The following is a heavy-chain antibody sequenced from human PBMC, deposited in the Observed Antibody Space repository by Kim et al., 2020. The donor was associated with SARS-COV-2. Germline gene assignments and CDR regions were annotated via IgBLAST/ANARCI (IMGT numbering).Heavy chain of an antibody. CDR2: ISWNSGSI. D-gene: IGHD6-19*01. Sequence: GGSLRLSCAASGFTFGDYAMHWVRQAPGKGLEWVSGISWNSGSIGYADSVKGRFTISRDNAKNSLYLQMNSLRAEDTALYYCAKDLVAVAGTEFSYFDYWGQGTLVTVSS. CDR3: AKDLVAVAGTEFSYFDY. J-gene: IGHJ4*02. CDR1: GFTFGDYA. V-gene: IGHV3-9*01.